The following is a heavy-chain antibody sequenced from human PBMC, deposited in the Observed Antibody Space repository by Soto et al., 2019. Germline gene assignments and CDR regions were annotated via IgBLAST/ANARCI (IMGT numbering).Heavy chain of an antibody. CDR3: TTAGSSTSCYAEFFPN. CDR1: GFTFSNAW. D-gene: IGHD2-2*01. J-gene: IGHJ4*02. Sequence: RGSLRLSCAASGFTFSNAWMNWVRQAPGKGLEWVGRIKSKTDGGTTDYAAPVKGRFTISRDDSKNTLYLQMNSLKTEDTAVYYCTTAGSSTSCYAEFFPNWGQGTLVSVS. V-gene: IGHV3-15*07. CDR2: IKSKTDGGTT.